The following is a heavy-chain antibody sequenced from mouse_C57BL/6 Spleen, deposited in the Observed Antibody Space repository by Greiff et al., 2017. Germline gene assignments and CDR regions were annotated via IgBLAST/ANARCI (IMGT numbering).Heavy chain of an antibody. D-gene: IGHD1-1*01. V-gene: IGHV1-55*01. CDR3: ARRGYYGSSQRGSTHFDY. J-gene: IGHJ2*01. CDR1: GYTFTSYW. CDR2: IYPGSGST. Sequence: QVQLKQPGAELVKPGASVKMSCKASGYTFTSYWITWVKQRPGQGLEWIGDIYPGSGSTNYNEKFKSKATLTVDTSSSTAYMQLSSLTSEDSAVYYCARRGYYGSSQRGSTHFDYWGQGTTLTVSS.